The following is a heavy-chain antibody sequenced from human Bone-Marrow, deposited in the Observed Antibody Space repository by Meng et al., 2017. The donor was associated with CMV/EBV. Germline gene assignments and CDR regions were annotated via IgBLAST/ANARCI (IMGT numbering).Heavy chain of an antibody. D-gene: IGHD5-12*01. CDR2: ISWNSGTM. CDR3: VKSTRYSGYDLGIFDY. CDR1: GFTFSRYG. V-gene: IGHV3-9*03. Sequence: GGSLRLSCAASGFTFSRYGMSWVRQAPGKGLEWVSGISWNSGTMGYADSVKGRFTISRDNAKSALYLQMSSLRSEDMALYYCVKSTRYSGYDLGIFDYWGQGTLVTVSS. J-gene: IGHJ4*02.